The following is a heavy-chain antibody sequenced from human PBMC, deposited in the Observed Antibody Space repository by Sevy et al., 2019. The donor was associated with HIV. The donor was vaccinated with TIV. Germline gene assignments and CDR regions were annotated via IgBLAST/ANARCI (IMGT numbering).Heavy chain of an antibody. CDR3: GRVGFNWNDVDY. CDR2: TYYSGNT. D-gene: IGHD1-20*01. Sequence: SETLSLTCSVSGGSMNIYYWSWIRQPPGKRLEWIGFTYYSGNTNYNPSLKSRVTISIDTSKNQFSLKLSSVTAADTAVYYCGRVGFNWNDVDYWGQGILVTVSS. CDR1: GGSMNIYY. J-gene: IGHJ4*02. V-gene: IGHV4-59*01.